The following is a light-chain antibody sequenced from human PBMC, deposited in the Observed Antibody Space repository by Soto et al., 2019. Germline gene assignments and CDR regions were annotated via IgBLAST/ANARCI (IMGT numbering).Light chain of an antibody. Sequence: EVVLTQSPGTLSLSPGERATLSCRASQSVSSSYFAWYQQKPGQAPRLLIYGASTRPTGIPYRFSGSGSGTDFTLTISRLEPEDFAIYYCQQYGSSRLTFGGGTKVEIK. CDR1: QSVSSSY. J-gene: IGKJ4*01. V-gene: IGKV3-20*01. CDR2: GAS. CDR3: QQYGSSRLT.